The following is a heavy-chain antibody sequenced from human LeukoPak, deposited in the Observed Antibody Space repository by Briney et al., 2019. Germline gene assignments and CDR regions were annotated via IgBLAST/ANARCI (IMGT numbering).Heavy chain of an antibody. CDR3: ARDSYSNYAFDY. J-gene: IGHJ4*02. D-gene: IGHD4-11*01. CDR1: GGSIGSYY. CDR2: IYYSGST. Sequence: KPSETLSLTCTVSGGSIGSYYWSWIRQPPGKGLEWIGYIYYSGSTNYNPSFKSRVTMSVDTSKNQFSLKVSSVTAADSAVYYCARDSYSNYAFDYWGQGTLVTVSS. V-gene: IGHV4-59*01.